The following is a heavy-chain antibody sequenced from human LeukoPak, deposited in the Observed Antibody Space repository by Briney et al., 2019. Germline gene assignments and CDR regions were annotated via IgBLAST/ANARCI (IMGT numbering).Heavy chain of an antibody. V-gene: IGHV3-53*05. D-gene: IGHD4-17*01. CDR1: GFTVSSNY. Sequence: GGSLRLSCAASGFTVSSNYMSWVRQAPGKGLEWVSVIYSGGSTYYADSVKGRFTISRDNSKNTLYLQMNSLRAEDTAVYYCANIADYGDYAHPYWGQGTLVTVSS. CDR2: IYSGGST. CDR3: ANIADYGDYAHPY. J-gene: IGHJ4*02.